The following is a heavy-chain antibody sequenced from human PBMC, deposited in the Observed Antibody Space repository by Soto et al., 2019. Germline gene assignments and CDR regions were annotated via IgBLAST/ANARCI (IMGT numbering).Heavy chain of an antibody. CDR2: INPNGGSV. D-gene: IGHD4-17*01. Sequence: QVQLAQSGAEVKKPGASVKISCTTSGNTFTSYSIHWVRQAPGKGFEWMDMINPNGGSVNYAQRFQDGVTVTRDTSPTTVYMELSGLRSEDTAVYYCARTYGYWGQGTLVTVS. CDR3: ARTYGY. J-gene: IGHJ4*02. CDR1: GNTFTSYS. V-gene: IGHV1-46*01.